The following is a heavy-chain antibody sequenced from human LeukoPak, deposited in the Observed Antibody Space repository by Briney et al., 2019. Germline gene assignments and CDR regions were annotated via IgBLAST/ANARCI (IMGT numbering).Heavy chain of an antibody. CDR1: GDSVSSNTYY. CDR3: ARAVVVIGAPRFDP. V-gene: IGHV4-61*01. Sequence: SSETLSLTYTVSGDSVSSNTYYWSWIRQPPGKGLECIGYISYSGSTNYNPSLNSRVTISVDTSKNQFSLKLSSVTAADTAVYFCARAVVVIGAPRFDPWGQGTLVTVSS. J-gene: IGHJ5*02. D-gene: IGHD2-15*01. CDR2: ISYSGST.